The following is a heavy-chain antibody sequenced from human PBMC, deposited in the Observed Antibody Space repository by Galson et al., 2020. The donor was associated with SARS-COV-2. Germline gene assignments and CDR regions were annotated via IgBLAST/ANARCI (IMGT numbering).Heavy chain of an antibody. Sequence: ETSETLSLICTVSGGSISSYYWSWIRQPPGKGLEWIGYIYYSGSTNYNPSLKSRVTISVDTSKNQFSLKLSSVTAADTAVYYCARQVVTQKGPFDYWGQGTLVTVSS. J-gene: IGHJ4*02. CDR1: GGSISSYY. D-gene: IGHD2-21*02. V-gene: IGHV4-59*08. CDR3: ARQVVTQKGPFDY. CDR2: IYYSGST.